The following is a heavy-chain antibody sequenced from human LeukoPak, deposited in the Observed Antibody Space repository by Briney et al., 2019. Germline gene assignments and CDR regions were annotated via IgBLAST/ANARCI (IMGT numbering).Heavy chain of an antibody. Sequence: GGSLRLSCAASGFTFSGSAMQWVRQASGKGLEWVGRIRSKANNYATAYAASVKGRFTISRDDSKNTAYLEMNSLKTEDTAVNYCTRRGVVAALHYWYFDLWGRGTLVTVSS. V-gene: IGHV3-73*01. D-gene: IGHD2-15*01. CDR1: GFTFSGSA. CDR3: TRRGVVAALHYWYFDL. J-gene: IGHJ2*01. CDR2: IRSKANNYAT.